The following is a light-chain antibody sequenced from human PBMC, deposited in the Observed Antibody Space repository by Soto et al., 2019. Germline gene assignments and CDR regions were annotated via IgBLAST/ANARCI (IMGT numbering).Light chain of an antibody. CDR3: SSYAGSNNVV. J-gene: IGLJ2*01. CDR1: SSDIGNYYY. Sequence: QSALTQPPSASGSPGQSVTISCTGTSSDIGNYYYVSWFQQYPGKAPKLMIYEVNKRPSGVPDRFSGSKSGNTASLTVSGLQAEDEADYYCSSYAGSNNVVFGGGTKLTVL. V-gene: IGLV2-8*01. CDR2: EVN.